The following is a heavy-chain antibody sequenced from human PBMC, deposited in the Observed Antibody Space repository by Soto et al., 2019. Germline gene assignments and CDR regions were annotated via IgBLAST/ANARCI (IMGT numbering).Heavy chain of an antibody. J-gene: IGHJ5*02. D-gene: IGHD3-10*01. CDR1: GGSVSSFY. CDR2: IYTGGGS. Sequence: PSKTLSLTCRVFGGSVSSFYWTWVRQPAGKGLEWIGRIYTGGGSNYNPSLKSRVTMSVDTSKNQFSPKLRSVTAAGTAAYYSARVGGGVWTPGREPWGQGILGTVSS. V-gene: IGHV4-4*07. CDR3: ARVGGGVWTPGREP.